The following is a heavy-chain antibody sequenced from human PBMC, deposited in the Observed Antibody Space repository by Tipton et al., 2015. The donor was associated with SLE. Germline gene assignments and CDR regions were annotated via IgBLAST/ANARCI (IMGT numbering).Heavy chain of an antibody. Sequence: TLSLTCSVSGDSVSSHYCKRIRQPPLKGLEWIGHISFTGNTDYTPTLKSRVTISVDTSKNQFSLKLTSVTAADTAVYYCARHVYSDSSGYLRYFDLWGRATLVTVSS. V-gene: IGHV4-59*08. CDR2: ISFTGNT. D-gene: IGHD3-22*01. J-gene: IGHJ2*01. CDR1: GDSVSSHY. CDR3: ARHVYSDSSGYLRYFDL.